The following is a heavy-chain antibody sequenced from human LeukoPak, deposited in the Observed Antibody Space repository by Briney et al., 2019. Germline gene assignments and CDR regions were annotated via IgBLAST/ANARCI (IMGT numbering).Heavy chain of an antibody. CDR2: IGTAGDT. CDR3: ARGATRHDAFDI. Sequence: GRSLRLSCAASGFTFSSYDMHWVRQATGRGLEWVSAIGTAGDTYYPGSVKGRFTISRENAKNSLYLQMNSLRAGDTAVYYCARGATRHDAFDIWGQGTMVTVSS. CDR1: GFTFSSYD. J-gene: IGHJ3*02. V-gene: IGHV3-13*01. D-gene: IGHD5-12*01.